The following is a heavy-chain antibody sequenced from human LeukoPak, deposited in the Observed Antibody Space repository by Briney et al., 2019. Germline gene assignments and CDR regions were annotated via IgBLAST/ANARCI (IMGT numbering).Heavy chain of an antibody. CDR3: ARDREITGTAGIMDV. Sequence: GASVKVSCKASGYTFTGYYMHWVRQAPGQGLEWMGWINPNSGGTSYAQKFQGRVTMTRDTSISTAYMELSRLRSDDTAVYYCARDREITGTAGIMDVWGKGTTVTVSS. CDR1: GYTFTGYY. CDR2: INPNSGGT. J-gene: IGHJ6*03. D-gene: IGHD1-20*01. V-gene: IGHV1-2*02.